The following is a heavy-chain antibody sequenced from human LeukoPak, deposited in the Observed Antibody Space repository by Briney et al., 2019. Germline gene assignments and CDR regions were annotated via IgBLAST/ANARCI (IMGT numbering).Heavy chain of an antibody. J-gene: IGHJ4*02. Sequence: GGSLRLSCAASGFTFSSYWMHWVRQAPGKGLVWVSRINSDGSSTSYADSVKGRFTISRDNAKNTLYLQMNSLRAEDTAVYYCARWTYYDFWSGYSGFDYWGQGTLVTVSS. CDR2: INSDGSST. CDR1: GFTFSSYW. CDR3: ARWTYYDFWSGYSGFDY. V-gene: IGHV3-74*01. D-gene: IGHD3-3*01.